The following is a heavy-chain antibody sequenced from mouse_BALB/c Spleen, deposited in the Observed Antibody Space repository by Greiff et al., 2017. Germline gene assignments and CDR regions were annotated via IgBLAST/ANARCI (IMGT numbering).Heavy chain of an antibody. V-gene: IGHV5-6-5*01. CDR1: GFTFSSYA. CDR2: ISSGGST. CDR3: ARGEGYGSTFDY. J-gene: IGHJ2*01. D-gene: IGHD1-1*01. Sequence: EVQVVESGGGLVKPGGSLKLSCAASGFTFSSYAMSWVRQTPEKRLEWVASISSGGSTYYPDSVKGRFTISRDNARNILYLQMSSLRSEDTAMYYCARGEGYGSTFDYWGQGTTLTVSS.